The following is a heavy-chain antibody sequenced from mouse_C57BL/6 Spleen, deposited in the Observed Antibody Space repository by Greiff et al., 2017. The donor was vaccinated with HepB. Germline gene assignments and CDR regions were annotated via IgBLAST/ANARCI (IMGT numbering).Heavy chain of an antibody. CDR1: GYTFTSYW. CDR2: IYPGSGST. D-gene: IGHD1-1*01. Sequence: VQLQQPGAELVKPGASVKMSCKASGYTFTSYWITWVKQRPGQGLEWIGDIYPGSGSTNYNEKFKGKATLTVDTSSSTAYMQLSSLTSEDSAVYDCARAYGSFYAMDYWGQGTSVTVSS. V-gene: IGHV1-55*01. CDR3: ARAYGSFYAMDY. J-gene: IGHJ4*01.